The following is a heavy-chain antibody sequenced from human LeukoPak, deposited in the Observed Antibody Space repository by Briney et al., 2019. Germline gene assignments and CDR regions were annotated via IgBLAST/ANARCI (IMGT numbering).Heavy chain of an antibody. CDR1: GGSISSGDYY. Sequence: SQTLSLTCTVSGGSISSGDYYWSWIRQPPGKGLEWIGYIYYSGSTYYNPSLKSRVTISVDTSKNQFSLELSSVTAADTAVYYCARSRYYDSSGYQVWGHWGQGTLVTVSS. V-gene: IGHV4-30-4*01. D-gene: IGHD3-22*01. CDR2: IYYSGST. J-gene: IGHJ1*01. CDR3: ARSRYYDSSGYQVWGH.